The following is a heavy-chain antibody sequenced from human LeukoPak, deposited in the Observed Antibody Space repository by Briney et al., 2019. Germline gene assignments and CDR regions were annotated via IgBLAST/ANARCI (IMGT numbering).Heavy chain of an antibody. Sequence: SETLSLTCTVSGGSISSSSYYWGWIRQPPGKGLEWIGSIYYSGSTYYNPSLKSRVTISVDTSKNQFSLKLSSVTAADTAVYYCASRAVTTLWFDPWGQGTLVTASS. CDR2: IYYSGST. CDR1: GGSISSSSYY. V-gene: IGHV4-39*01. D-gene: IGHD4-17*01. CDR3: ASRAVTTLWFDP. J-gene: IGHJ5*02.